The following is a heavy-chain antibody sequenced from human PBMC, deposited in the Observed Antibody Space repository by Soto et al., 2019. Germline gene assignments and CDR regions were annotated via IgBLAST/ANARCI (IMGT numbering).Heavy chain of an antibody. CDR3: ARANSSSDVLDV. CDR1: GFSLSTSGVG. CDR2: VYWNDDK. Sequence: QITLKESGPTLVKPTQTVTLTCTFSGFSLSTSGVGVGWIRQPPGKALEWPAVVYWNDDKGYNPSLKSRLTNTKDSSKNQVVLTTTNMDPLDTATFSLARANSSSDVLDVWGQGTTVTVSS. J-gene: IGHJ6*02. V-gene: IGHV2-5*01. D-gene: IGHD6-6*01.